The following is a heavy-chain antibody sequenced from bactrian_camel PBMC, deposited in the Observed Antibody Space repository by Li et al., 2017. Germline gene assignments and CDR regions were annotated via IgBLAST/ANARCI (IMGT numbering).Heavy chain of an antibody. J-gene: IGHJ6*01. Sequence: HVQLVESGGGSVQAGGSLRLSCEVSGNTYGTYCMGWFRQAPGKEREGVATMLVGRDSAYYADSVKGRFTISQDNAKKTVYLQMNNLTSDDTAMYYCATSASRPLTFPLRQANYGFWGQGNQVTVS. CDR2: MLVGRDSA. CDR1: GNTYGTYC. CDR3: ATSASRPLTFPLRQANYGF. V-gene: IGHV3-3*01.